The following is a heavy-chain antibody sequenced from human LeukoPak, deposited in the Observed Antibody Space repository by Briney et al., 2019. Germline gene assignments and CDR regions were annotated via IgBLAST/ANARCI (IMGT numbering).Heavy chain of an antibody. J-gene: IGHJ4*02. Sequence: PGGSLRLSCAASGFTFSSYAMHWVRQAPGKGLEWVAIISYDDSNEYYADSVKGRFTISRDNSKNTLYLQMNSLRAEDTAVYYCSSIAAAGTGDYWGQGTLVTVSS. CDR1: GFTFSSYA. D-gene: IGHD6-13*01. V-gene: IGHV3-30*04. CDR2: ISYDDSNE. CDR3: SSIAAAGTGDY.